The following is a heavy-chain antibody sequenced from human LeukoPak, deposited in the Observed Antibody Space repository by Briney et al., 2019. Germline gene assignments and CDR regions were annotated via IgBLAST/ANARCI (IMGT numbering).Heavy chain of an antibody. CDR3: ARLENRYSPFDY. Sequence: PSETLSLTCTVSGGSITSSSHYWGWIRQPPGQGLQWIGLIYYDGSAYYNLSLKSRLTISIDTSKSQFSLKLSSVTAADTAVYYCARLENRYSPFDYWGQGTLVTVSS. CDR2: IYYDGSA. V-gene: IGHV4-39*01. CDR1: GGSITSSSHY. J-gene: IGHJ4*02. D-gene: IGHD5-18*01.